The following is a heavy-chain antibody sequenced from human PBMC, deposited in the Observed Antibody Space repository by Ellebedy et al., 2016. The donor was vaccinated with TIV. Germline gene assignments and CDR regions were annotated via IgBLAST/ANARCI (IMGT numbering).Heavy chain of an antibody. CDR2: IIPIFGTA. J-gene: IGHJ5*02. CDR1: GGTFSSYA. CDR3: ARGFSAGSNWFDP. V-gene: IGHV1-69*05. D-gene: IGHD6-13*01. Sequence: AASVKVSCKASGGTFSSYAISWVRQAPGQGLEGMGGIIPIFGTANYAQKLQGRVTMTTDTSASTAYMELRSLTSDETAVYYCARGFSAGSNWFDPWGQGTLVTVSS.